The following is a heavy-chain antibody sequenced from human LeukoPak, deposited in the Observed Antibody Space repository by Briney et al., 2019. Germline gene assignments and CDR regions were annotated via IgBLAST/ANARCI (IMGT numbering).Heavy chain of an antibody. D-gene: IGHD2-2*02. Sequence: GVSLTLSCTASRFTFCSYAMICIPQAPGKDLECVSRISSRTGRTHYAHSEKGSFTISRDNSKNTLYLQMNSLRAEHTAVYYCAKDLYAWTSTYRYTPFDHWGQGTLATVSS. CDR3: AKDLYAWTSTYRYTPFDH. CDR2: ISSRTGRT. V-gene: IGHV3-23*01. CDR1: RFTFCSYA. J-gene: IGHJ4*02.